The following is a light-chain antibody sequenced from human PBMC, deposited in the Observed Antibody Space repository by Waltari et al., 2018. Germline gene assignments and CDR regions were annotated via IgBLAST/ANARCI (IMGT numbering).Light chain of an antibody. CDR2: VNSDGSH. Sequence: LVLTQSPSASASLGASVKPPCSLPGDYSASAIAWHQQQPLKGPRYLMTVNSDGSHKKGDGISERFSGSSSDVDRYLIISRLQSDDEADYFCQTWGTGIQVFGSGTKLTVL. CDR1: GDYSASA. V-gene: IGLV4-69*01. CDR3: QTWGTGIQV. J-gene: IGLJ3*02.